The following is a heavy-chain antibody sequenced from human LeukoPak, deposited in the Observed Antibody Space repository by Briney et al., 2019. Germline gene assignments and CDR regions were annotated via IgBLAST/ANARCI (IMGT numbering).Heavy chain of an antibody. CDR2: IYYSGST. CDR1: GGSISSYY. CDR3: ARRGPWLVTYYFDY. D-gene: IGHD6-19*01. Sequence: SETLSLTCTVSGGSISSYYWSWIRQPPGKGLEWIGSIYYSGSTYYNPSLKSRVTISVDTSKNQFSLKLSSVTAADTAVYYCARRGPWLVTYYFDYWGQGTLVTVSS. V-gene: IGHV4-59*05. J-gene: IGHJ4*02.